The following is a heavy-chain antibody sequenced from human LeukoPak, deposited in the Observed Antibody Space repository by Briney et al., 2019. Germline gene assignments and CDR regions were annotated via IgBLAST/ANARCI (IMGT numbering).Heavy chain of an antibody. J-gene: IGHJ5*02. CDR3: ARGKSTSLYSSSSYNWFDP. V-gene: IGHV1-8*03. D-gene: IGHD6-6*01. Sequence: ASVKVSCKASGYTFTSYDINWVRQATGQGLEWMGWMNPNSGNTGYAQKFQGRVTITRNTSIGTAYMELSSLRSEDTAVYYCARGKSTSLYSSSSYNWFDPWGQGTLVTVSS. CDR1: GYTFTSYD. CDR2: MNPNSGNT.